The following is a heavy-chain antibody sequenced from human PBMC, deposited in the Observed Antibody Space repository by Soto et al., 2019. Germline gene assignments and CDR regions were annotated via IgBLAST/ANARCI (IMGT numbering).Heavy chain of an antibody. CDR1: GGSISGYY. V-gene: IGHV4-59*01. Sequence: SETLSLTCTVSGGSISGYYWTWIRQPPGKGLEWIGYIYYSGGPNYNPSLKTRVTISVDTSKNQFSLKLSSVTAADTALYYCGRGGGAIPSYYYGMDVWGQGTTVTVSS. D-gene: IGHD2-21*01. CDR2: IYYSGGP. CDR3: GRGGGAIPSYYYGMDV. J-gene: IGHJ6*02.